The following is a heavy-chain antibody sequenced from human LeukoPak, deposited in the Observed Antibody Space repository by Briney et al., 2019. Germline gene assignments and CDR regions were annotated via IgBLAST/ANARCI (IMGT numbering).Heavy chain of an antibody. CDR2: IYITGRS. V-gene: IGHV4-4*07. Sequence: SETLSVTSIVPTVSINGRPWGCICQPARKRLEWIGHIYITGRSYYTPSLKSRVSMSVDTSTNQICMKLTSVTDADTPLYYCERRWNGENAYDIWGQGTMVTVS. J-gene: IGHJ3*02. CDR3: ERRWNGENAYDI. D-gene: IGHD7-27*01. CDR1: TVSINGRP.